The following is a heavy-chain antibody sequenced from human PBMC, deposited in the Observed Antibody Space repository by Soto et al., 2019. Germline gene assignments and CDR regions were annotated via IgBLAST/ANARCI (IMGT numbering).Heavy chain of an antibody. CDR1: GGSISSYY. V-gene: IGHV4-59*01. Sequence: PSETLSLTCTVSGGSISSYYWSWIRQPPGKGLEWIGYIYYSGSTNYNPSLKSRVTISVDTSKNQFSLKLSSVTAADTAVYYCARSSGYSYGRFAYWGQGTLVTVSS. CDR2: IYYSGST. D-gene: IGHD5-18*01. J-gene: IGHJ4*02. CDR3: ARSSGYSYGRFAY.